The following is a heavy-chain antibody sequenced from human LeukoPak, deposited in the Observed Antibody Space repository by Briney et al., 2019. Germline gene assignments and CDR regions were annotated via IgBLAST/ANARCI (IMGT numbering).Heavy chain of an antibody. CDR1: GTTVSSDY. CDR2: IYSGGST. Sequence: GGSLRLSCAASGTTVSSDYMSWVRQAPGKGLEWVSIIYSGGSTYYADSVKGRFTISRDNSKNTVYLQMNSLRAEDTAAYYCARDRVASNRAGYWGQGTLVTVSS. D-gene: IGHD6-19*01. J-gene: IGHJ4*02. CDR3: ARDRVASNRAGY. V-gene: IGHV3-53*01.